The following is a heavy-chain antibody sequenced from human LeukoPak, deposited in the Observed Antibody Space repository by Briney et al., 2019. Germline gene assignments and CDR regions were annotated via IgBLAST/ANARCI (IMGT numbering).Heavy chain of an antibody. CDR3: ARGPDAFDI. Sequence: QPGGSLRLSCAASGFTFSSYEMNWVRQAPGKGLEWVSYISSSAGTVYYADSVKGRFTISRDNAKNSLYLQMNSLRAEDTAVYYCARGPDAFDIWGQGTMVTVSS. CDR2: ISSSAGTV. CDR1: GFTFSSYE. J-gene: IGHJ3*02. V-gene: IGHV3-48*03.